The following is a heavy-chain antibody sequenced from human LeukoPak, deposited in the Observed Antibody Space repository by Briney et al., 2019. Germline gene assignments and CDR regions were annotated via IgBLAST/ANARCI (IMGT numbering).Heavy chain of an antibody. D-gene: IGHD3-16*02. CDR3: AKGPVRGSYRYVYFDY. CDR2: ISWDGDST. Sequence: GGSLRLSCAASGFTFDDYAIHWVRQAPGKGLEWVSLISWDGDSTYYADSVKGRFTISRDNSKNSLYLQMNSLRAEDTALYYCAKGPVRGSYRYVYFDYWGQGTLVTVSS. V-gene: IGHV3-43D*03. J-gene: IGHJ4*02. CDR1: GFTFDDYA.